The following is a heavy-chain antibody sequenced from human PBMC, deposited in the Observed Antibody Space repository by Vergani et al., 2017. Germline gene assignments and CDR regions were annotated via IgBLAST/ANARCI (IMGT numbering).Heavy chain of an antibody. D-gene: IGHD3-3*01. V-gene: IGHV4-39*01. CDR3: ASFTIFGVVYPDKYAFDI. Sequence: QLQLQESGPGLVKPSETLSLTCTVSGGSISSSSYYWGWIRQPPGKGLEWIGSIYYSGSTYYNPSLKSRVTISVDTSKNQFSLKLSSVTAADTAVYYCASFTIFGVVYPDKYAFDIGGQGTMVTVSS. CDR1: GGSISSSSYY. CDR2: IYYSGST. J-gene: IGHJ3*02.